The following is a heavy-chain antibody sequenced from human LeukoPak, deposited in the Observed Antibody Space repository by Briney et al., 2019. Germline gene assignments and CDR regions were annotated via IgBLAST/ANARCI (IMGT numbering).Heavy chain of an antibody. V-gene: IGHV4-39*01. Sequence: SETLSLTCTVSGGSISSSDYYWGWIRQPPGKGLEWIGSIYYSGNTYYNPSLKSRVTISADTSKNQFSLRLSFVTAADTAVYYCARYPTAMVSFDYWGQGTLVTVSS. CDR3: ARYPTAMVSFDY. CDR1: GGSISSSDYY. J-gene: IGHJ4*02. D-gene: IGHD5-18*01. CDR2: IYYSGNT.